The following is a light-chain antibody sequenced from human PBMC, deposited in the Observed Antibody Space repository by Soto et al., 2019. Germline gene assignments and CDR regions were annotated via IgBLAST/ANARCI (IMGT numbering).Light chain of an antibody. J-gene: IGKJ5*01. CDR2: DAS. CDR1: QSLRSS. CDR3: QQRSNWPIT. V-gene: IGKV3-11*01. Sequence: ETMMPQSPDTLSVCLGEGATLSCRASQSLRSSLAWYQQTPGQPPRILIYDASTRATGIPPRFGGSGSWTDFTLTISRLEPEDFEVYYCQQRSNWPITFGQGTRLEIK.